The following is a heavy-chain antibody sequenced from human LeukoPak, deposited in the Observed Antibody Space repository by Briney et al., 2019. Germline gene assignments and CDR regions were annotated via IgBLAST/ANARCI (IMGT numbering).Heavy chain of an antibody. J-gene: IGHJ4*02. CDR2: IYYSGST. CDR1: GGSISSSSYY. CDR3: ATPNDYGDYVGS. Sequence: SETLSLTCTVSGGSISSSSYYWGWIRQPPGKGLEWIGSIYYSGSTYYNPSLKSRVTISVDTSKNQFSLKLSSVTAADTAVYYCATPNDYGDYVGSWGQGTLVTVSS. D-gene: IGHD4-17*01. V-gene: IGHV4-39*01.